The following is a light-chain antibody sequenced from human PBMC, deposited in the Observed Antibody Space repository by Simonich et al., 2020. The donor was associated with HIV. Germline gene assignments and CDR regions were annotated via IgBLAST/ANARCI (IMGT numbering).Light chain of an antibody. V-gene: IGKV3-15*01. Sequence: EIVMTQSPATLSVSPGERATLSCRASQSISSNLAWYQQKPGQAPSLLIYGASTRATGIPARFSGRGSGTDFTLTISSLEPEDFAVYYCQYSSTFGQGTEVEIK. CDR1: QSISSN. CDR3: QYSST. J-gene: IGKJ1*01. CDR2: GAS.